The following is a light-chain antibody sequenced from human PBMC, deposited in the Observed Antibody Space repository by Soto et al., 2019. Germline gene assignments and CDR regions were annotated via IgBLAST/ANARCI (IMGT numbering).Light chain of an antibody. CDR2: MNN. CDR3: ATWDDSLSAAWV. CDR1: SSNIGSNY. Sequence: QAVVTQPPSASGTPGQRVTISCSGSSSNIGSNYVHWYQLFPGTAPKLLISMNNQRPSGVPDRFSGSKAGTSASLAISGLRSEDEANYYCATWDDSLSAAWVFGGGTKVTVL. V-gene: IGLV1-47*01. J-gene: IGLJ3*02.